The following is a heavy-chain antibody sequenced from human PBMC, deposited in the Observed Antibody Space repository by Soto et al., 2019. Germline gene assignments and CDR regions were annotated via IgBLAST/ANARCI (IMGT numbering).Heavy chain of an antibody. D-gene: IGHD3-3*01. CDR2: VYSSWAT. Sequence: QVHLQQSGPGLVNPSETLSLTCTVSGGSMSSYYWTWIRQPAGKGLEWIGRVYSSWATHYNPSLKSRVTIALDTSKKQFALRLLSVTAADNAVYYCARGQRFSDWFDPWGQGTLVTVSS. J-gene: IGHJ5*02. CDR1: GGSMSSYY. CDR3: ARGQRFSDWFDP. V-gene: IGHV4-4*07.